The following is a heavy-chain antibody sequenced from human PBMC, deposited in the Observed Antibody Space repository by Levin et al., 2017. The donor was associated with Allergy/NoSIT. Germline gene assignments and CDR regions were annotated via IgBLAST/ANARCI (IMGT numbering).Heavy chain of an antibody. Sequence: GGSLRLSCAASGFTFSSYGMHWVRQAPGKGLEWVAVISYDGSNKYYADSVKGRFTISRDNSKNTLYLQMNSLRAEDTAVYYCAKDYCSGGSCSLFDYWGQGTLVTVSS. V-gene: IGHV3-30*18. CDR2: ISYDGSNK. CDR3: AKDYCSGGSCSLFDY. CDR1: GFTFSSYG. J-gene: IGHJ4*02. D-gene: IGHD2-15*01.